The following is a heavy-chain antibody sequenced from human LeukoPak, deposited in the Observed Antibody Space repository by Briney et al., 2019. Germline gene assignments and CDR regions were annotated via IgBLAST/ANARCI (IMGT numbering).Heavy chain of an antibody. D-gene: IGHD3-9*01. CDR3: ARHNDIWPPSFDY. CDR2: IYYSGST. V-gene: IGHV4-59*08. CDR1: GSSISSYY. Sequence: SETLSLTCTVSGSSISSYYWSWIRQPPGKGLEWIGYIYYSGSTNYNPSLKSRVTISVDTSKNQFSLKLSSVTAADTAVYYCARHNDIWPPSFDYWGQGTLVTVSS. J-gene: IGHJ4*02.